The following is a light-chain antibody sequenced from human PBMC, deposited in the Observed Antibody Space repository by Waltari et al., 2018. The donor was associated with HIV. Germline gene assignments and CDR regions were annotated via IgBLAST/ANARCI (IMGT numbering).Light chain of an antibody. CDR1: SSDVGRYNY. V-gene: IGLV2-14*03. CDR2: DVS. CDR3: SSYTSSRTVV. Sequence: QSALTQPASVSGSPGQSITLSCTGASSDVGRYNYVSWYQHHPGKAPKLIIYDVSNRPSGVSNHFSGSKSGTTASLTISGLQAEDEADYYCSSYTSSRTVVFGGGTKLTVL. J-gene: IGLJ2*01.